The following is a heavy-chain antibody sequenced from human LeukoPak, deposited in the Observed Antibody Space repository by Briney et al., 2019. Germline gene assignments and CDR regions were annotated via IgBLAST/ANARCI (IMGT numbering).Heavy chain of an antibody. CDR1: GFTFSSYS. D-gene: IGHD6-13*01. Sequence: GGSLRLSCATSGFTFSSYSMNWVRQAPGKGLEWVSPISSSSSYIYYADSVKGRFTISRDNAKNSLYLQMNSLRAEDTAVYYCASLSSSFLVDYWGQGTLVTVSS. V-gene: IGHV3-21*01. CDR2: ISSSSSYI. CDR3: ASLSSSFLVDY. J-gene: IGHJ4*02.